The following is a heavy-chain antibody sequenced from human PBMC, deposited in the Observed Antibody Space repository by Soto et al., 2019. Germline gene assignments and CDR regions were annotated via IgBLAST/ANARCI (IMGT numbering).Heavy chain of an antibody. CDR2: INYSGST. CDR3: ARGRIVVVPAARHNWFDP. Sequence: QVQLQQWGAGLLKPSETLSLTCAVYGGSFSGYYWSWIRQPPGKGLEWIGEINYSGSTNYNPSLKSRVTISVDTSKNQLSLKLSSVTAADTAVYYCARGRIVVVPAARHNWFDPWGQGTLVTVSS. V-gene: IGHV4-34*01. CDR1: GGSFSGYY. J-gene: IGHJ5*02. D-gene: IGHD2-2*01.